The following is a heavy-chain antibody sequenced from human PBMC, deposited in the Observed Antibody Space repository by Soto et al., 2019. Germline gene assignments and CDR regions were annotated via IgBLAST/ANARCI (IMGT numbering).Heavy chain of an antibody. CDR2: IIPMLGPA. D-gene: IGHD3-10*02. Sequence: GASVKVSCKASGGTFSRYTIIWVRQAPGQRLEWLGRIIPMLGPANIAQRFQGRVAITADKSTSTTYMELSPLRSEDTAVYYCAIPDYSDRTTSFSDYWGQGTLVTVSS. V-gene: IGHV1-69*08. J-gene: IGHJ4*02. CDR3: AIPDYSDRTTSFSDY. CDR1: GGTFSRYT.